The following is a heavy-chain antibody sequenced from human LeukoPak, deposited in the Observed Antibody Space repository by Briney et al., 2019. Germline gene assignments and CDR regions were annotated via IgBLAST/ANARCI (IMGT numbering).Heavy chain of an antibody. Sequence: PSETLSLTRTVSGGSISTYYWSWIRQPPGKGLEWIGYIYYSGSTNYNPSLKSRVTISVETSKNQFSLKLSSVAAADTAVYYCARVDSTNWYEYRGYFDYWGQGTLVTVSS. CDR1: GGSISTYY. CDR2: IYYSGST. J-gene: IGHJ4*02. CDR3: ARVDSTNWYEYRGYFDY. D-gene: IGHD1-20*01. V-gene: IGHV4-59*01.